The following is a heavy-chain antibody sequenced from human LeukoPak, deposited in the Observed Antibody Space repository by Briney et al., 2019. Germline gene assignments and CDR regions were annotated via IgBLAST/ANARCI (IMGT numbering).Heavy chain of an antibody. CDR3: ARGSLLCFGELFSVMDV. J-gene: IGHJ6*02. CDR2: INSDGSST. V-gene: IGHV3-74*01. Sequence: SGGSLRLSCAASGFTFSSYWMHWVRQAPGKGLVWVSRINSDGSSTSYADSVKGRFTISRDNAKNTLYLQMNSLRAEDTAVYYCARGSLLCFGELFSVMDVWGQGTTVTVSS. D-gene: IGHD3-10*01. CDR1: GFTFSSYW.